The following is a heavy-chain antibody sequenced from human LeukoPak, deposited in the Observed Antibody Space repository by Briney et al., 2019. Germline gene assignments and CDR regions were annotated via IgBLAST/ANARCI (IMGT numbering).Heavy chain of an antibody. Sequence: GGSLRLSCAASGLSLSSYWMHWVRQSPGKGLVWVSCINSDGSTTSYADSVKGRFTISRDNAKNTLYLQMNSLRAEDTAVYYCARRAGAYSHPYDYWGQGTLVTVSS. V-gene: IGHV3-74*01. D-gene: IGHD4/OR15-4a*01. CDR3: ARRAGAYSHPYDY. J-gene: IGHJ4*02. CDR1: GLSLSSYW. CDR2: INSDGSTT.